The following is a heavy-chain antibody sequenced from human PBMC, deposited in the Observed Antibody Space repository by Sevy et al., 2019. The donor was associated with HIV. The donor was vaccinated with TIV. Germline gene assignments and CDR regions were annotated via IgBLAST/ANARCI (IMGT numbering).Heavy chain of an antibody. CDR2: ISYDGSNK. V-gene: IGHV3-30*18. J-gene: IGHJ5*02. CDR3: AKGSSSKIYNRFDP. CDR1: GFTFTSYG. D-gene: IGHD6-6*01. Sequence: GGSLRLSCAASGFTFTSYGMHWVRQAPGKGLEWVAVISYDGSNKYYADSVKGRFTISRDNSKNTLYLQMNSLRAEDTAVYYCAKGSSSKIYNRFDPWGQGTLVTVSS.